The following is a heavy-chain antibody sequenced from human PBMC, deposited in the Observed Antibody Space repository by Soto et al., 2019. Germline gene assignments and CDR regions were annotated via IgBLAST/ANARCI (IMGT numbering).Heavy chain of an antibody. CDR2: ITPYNGNT. CDR1: GYTYTSHG. J-gene: IGHJ6*02. V-gene: IGHV1-18*01. D-gene: IGHD3-22*01. Sequence: ASVKVSCKASGYTYTSHGISWVRQAPGQGLEWMGWITPYNGNTEYAQKLQGRVTMTTDTSTYTAYMELRSLRSDDTAVYYCARLRDDSSGYGYYYYGMDVWGQGTTVTVSS. CDR3: ARLRDDSSGYGYYYYGMDV.